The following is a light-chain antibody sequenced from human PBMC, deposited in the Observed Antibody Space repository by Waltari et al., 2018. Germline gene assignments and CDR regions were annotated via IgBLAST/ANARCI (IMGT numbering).Light chain of an antibody. CDR2: HNG. CDR1: NIGRKS. V-gene: IGLV3-21*03. CDR3: QVWDSDTDHFV. J-gene: IGLJ1*01. Sequence: SYVLTQPPSVSVAPGKTASITCGGDNIGRKSVHWYQQKPGQAPVLVIFHNGDRPSGIPERFSGSNSGDTATLTITRVEAGDEADYYCQVWDSDTDHFVFGTGTKINVL.